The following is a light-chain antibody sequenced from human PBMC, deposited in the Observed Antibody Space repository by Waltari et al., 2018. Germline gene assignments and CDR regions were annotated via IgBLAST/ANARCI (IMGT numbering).Light chain of an antibody. J-gene: IGKJ1*01. CDR2: AVC. CDR3: LQYGSSPNT. CDR1: QSVRSYY. Sequence: EIVLTQSPGTLSLSPGERATLYCRARQSVRSYYLAWYQQKLGQARRLLIYAVCTRATGIPDRFGGGGSGTDFTLTINRLEPEDFAVYYCLQYGSSPNTFGPGPKVEIK. V-gene: IGKV3-20*01.